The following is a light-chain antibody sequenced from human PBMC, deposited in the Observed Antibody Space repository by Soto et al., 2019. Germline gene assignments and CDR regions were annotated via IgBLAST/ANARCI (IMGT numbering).Light chain of an antibody. V-gene: IGKV3-11*01. Sequence: EIVLTQSPATLSLSPGERATLSCRASQSVSSYLAWYQQKPGQAPRLLIYDASNRATGIPARFSGSGSGTDFTLTISSLEPEDFAVYYCQQRGPWTFGQGTNVEIK. J-gene: IGKJ1*01. CDR2: DAS. CDR3: QQRGPWT. CDR1: QSVSSY.